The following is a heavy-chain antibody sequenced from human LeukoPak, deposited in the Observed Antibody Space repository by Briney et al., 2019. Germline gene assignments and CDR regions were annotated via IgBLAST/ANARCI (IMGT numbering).Heavy chain of an antibody. Sequence: GGSLRLSCAASGFTFSSYWMHWVRQAPGKGLVWVSRISSDGSSTDYADSVKGRFNISRDNAKNTLYLQMNSLRAEDTAVYYCASRIPYDSSSYWGQGTLVTVSS. V-gene: IGHV3-74*01. D-gene: IGHD3-22*01. CDR3: ASRIPYDSSSY. J-gene: IGHJ4*02. CDR1: GFTFSSYW. CDR2: ISSDGSST.